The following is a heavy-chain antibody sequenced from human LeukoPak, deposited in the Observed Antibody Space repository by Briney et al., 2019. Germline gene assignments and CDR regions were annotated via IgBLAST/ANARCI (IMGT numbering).Heavy chain of an antibody. CDR3: ARDLTTVTKGFDI. D-gene: IGHD4-11*01. Sequence: SETLSLTCTISGDSISTHYWTWIRQPPGKGLEGIGYISYIGITNYNPSLKSRVTISVDTSKNQFSLRLRSVPAADTAVYYCARDLTTVTKGFDIWGQGTVVTVSS. V-gene: IGHV4-59*11. CDR2: ISYIGIT. J-gene: IGHJ3*02. CDR1: GDSISTHY.